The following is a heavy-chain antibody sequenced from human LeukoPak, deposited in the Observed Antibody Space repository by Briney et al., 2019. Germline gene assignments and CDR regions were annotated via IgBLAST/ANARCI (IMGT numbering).Heavy chain of an antibody. CDR1: GGSFGGYY. Sequence: SSETLSLTCAVYGGSFGGYYWSWIRQPPGKGLEWIGEINHSGSTNYNPSLKSRVTISVDTSKNQFSLKLSSVTAADTAVYYCARVRTTVTTRGSGWFDPWGQGTLVTASS. CDR3: ARVRTTVTTRGSGWFDP. V-gene: IGHV4-34*01. CDR2: INHSGST. J-gene: IGHJ5*02. D-gene: IGHD4-17*01.